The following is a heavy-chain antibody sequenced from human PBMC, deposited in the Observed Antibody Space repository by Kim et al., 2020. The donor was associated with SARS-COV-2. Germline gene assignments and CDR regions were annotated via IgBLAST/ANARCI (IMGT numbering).Heavy chain of an antibody. CDR2: INPNSGGT. V-gene: IGHV1-2*02. CDR1: GYTFTGYY. D-gene: IGHD5-18*01. CDR3: ARDPGYSYGPHFDY. J-gene: IGHJ4*02. Sequence: ASVKVSCKASGYTFTGYYMHWVRQAPGQGLEWMGWINPNSGGTNYAQKFQGRVTMTRDTSISTAYMELSRLRSDDTAVYYCARDPGYSYGPHFDYWGQGTLVTVSS.